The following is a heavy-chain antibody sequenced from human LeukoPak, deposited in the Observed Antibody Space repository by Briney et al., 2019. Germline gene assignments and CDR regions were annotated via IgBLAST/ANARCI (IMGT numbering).Heavy chain of an antibody. D-gene: IGHD5/OR15-5a*01. CDR3: TTDSLSTKTAGGNS. J-gene: IGHJ5*02. V-gene: IGHV3-48*01. Sequence: PGGSLRLSCAASGFTVSNYNMNWVRQAPGKGLAWVSYISRRSISSFADSVKGRFTISKDNAKNSLHLQMNSPRTEDTAVYYCTTDSLSTKTAGGNSWGEGTLVIVSS. CDR2: ISRRSIS. CDR1: GFTVSNYN.